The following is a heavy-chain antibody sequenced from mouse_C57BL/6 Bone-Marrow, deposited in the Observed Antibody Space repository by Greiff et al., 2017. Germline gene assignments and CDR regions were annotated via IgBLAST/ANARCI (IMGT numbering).Heavy chain of an antibody. J-gene: IGHJ4*01. CDR2: ISSGGDYT. CDR1: GFTFTSYA. D-gene: IGHD2-14*01. Sequence: EVQLEESGEGLVKPGGSLKLSCAASGFTFTSYAMSWVRQTPEQRLEWVGYISSGGDYTYYADTVKGRFTISRDNSSNTQYLQMSSMKSEDTAMYYCTRPYVHYAMDYWGQGTSVTVSS. V-gene: IGHV5S21*01. CDR3: TRPYVHYAMDY.